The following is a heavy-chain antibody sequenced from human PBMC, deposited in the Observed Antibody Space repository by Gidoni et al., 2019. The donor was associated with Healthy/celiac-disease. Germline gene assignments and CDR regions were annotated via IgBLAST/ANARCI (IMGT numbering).Heavy chain of an antibody. V-gene: IGHV4-34*01. CDR2: INHSGST. Sequence: QVQLQQWGAGLLKPSETLSLTCAVYGGSFSGYYWSWIRQPPGKGLEWIGEINHSGSTNYNPSLKSRVTISVDTSKNQFSLKLSSVTAADTAVYYCARGDLMGATTSSEYFQHWGQGTLVTVSS. J-gene: IGHJ1*01. CDR1: GGSFSGYY. D-gene: IGHD1-26*01. CDR3: ARGDLMGATTSSEYFQH.